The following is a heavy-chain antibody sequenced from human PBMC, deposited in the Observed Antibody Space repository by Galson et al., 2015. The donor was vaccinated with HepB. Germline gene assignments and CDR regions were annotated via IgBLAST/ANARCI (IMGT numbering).Heavy chain of an antibody. CDR1: GFTFNKHA. J-gene: IGHJ4*02. D-gene: IGHD3-10*01. V-gene: IGHV3-23*01. CDR3: AKAVGGQYYGSGSYSDY. Sequence: SLRLSCAASGFTFNKHAMSWVRHAPAKGLEWVAVVSVVGAYTFYPDAVKGRFTISGDNWKNTLYLQMKGLRANDTALYYCAKAVGGQYYGSGSYSDYWGQGTLVTVSP. CDR2: VSVVGAYT.